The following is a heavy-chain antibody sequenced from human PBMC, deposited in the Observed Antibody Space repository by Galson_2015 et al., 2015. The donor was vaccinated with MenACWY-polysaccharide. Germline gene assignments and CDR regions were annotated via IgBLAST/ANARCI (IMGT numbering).Heavy chain of an antibody. D-gene: IGHD2-2*02. Sequence: SLRLSCAASGFTFSSYAMSWVRQAPGKGLEWVSAISGSGGSTYYADSVKGRFTISRDNSKNTLYLQMNSLRAEDMAVYYCARSRVPAAIPRGGGFQHWGQGTLVTVSS. CDR1: GFTFSSYA. V-gene: IGHV3-23*01. J-gene: IGHJ1*01. CDR2: ISGSGGST. CDR3: ARSRVPAAIPRGGGFQH.